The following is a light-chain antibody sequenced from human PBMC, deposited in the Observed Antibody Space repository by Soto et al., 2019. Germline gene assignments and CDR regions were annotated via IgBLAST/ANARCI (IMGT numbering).Light chain of an antibody. Sequence: SYELTQPPSVSVAPGQPARIPCGGNNIGSKSAHWYQQKPGQAPVLVVYDDSDRPSGIPERFSGSNSGNTATLTISRVGAGDEADYYCQVWDSSRGVFGGGTQLTVL. CDR2: DDS. J-gene: IGLJ3*02. V-gene: IGLV3-21*02. CDR3: QVWDSSRGV. CDR1: NIGSKS.